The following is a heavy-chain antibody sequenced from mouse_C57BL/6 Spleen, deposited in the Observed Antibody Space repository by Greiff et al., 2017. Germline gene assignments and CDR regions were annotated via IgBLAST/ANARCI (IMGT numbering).Heavy chain of an antibody. J-gene: IGHJ4*01. D-gene: IGHD1-1*01. Sequence: ESGPGLVKPSQSLSLTCSVTGYSITSGYYWNWIRQFPGNKLEWMGYISYDGSNNYNPSLKNRISITRDTSKNQFFLKLNSVTTEDTATYYCARESIITTVVADAMDYWGQGTSVTVSS. CDR1: GYSITSGYY. V-gene: IGHV3-6*01. CDR3: ARESIITTVVADAMDY. CDR2: ISYDGSN.